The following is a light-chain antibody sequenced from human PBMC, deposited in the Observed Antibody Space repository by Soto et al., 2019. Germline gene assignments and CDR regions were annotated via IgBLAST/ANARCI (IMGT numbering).Light chain of an antibody. CDR3: QQYYSYPRT. J-gene: IGKJ1*01. Sequence: EIVSTQSPGTLSFSPGERATVSCSASQTVLNNYLTWYQQKPGQAPRRLIFGASIRATGIPDRFSGSGSGTDFTLTISSLQPDDLAIYYCQQYYSYPRTFGQGTKVDIK. CDR2: GAS. CDR1: QTVLNNY. V-gene: IGKV3-20*01.